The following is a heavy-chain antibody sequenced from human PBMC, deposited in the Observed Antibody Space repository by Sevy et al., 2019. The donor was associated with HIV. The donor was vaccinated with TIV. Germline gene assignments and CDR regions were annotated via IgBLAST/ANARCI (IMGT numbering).Heavy chain of an antibody. V-gene: IGHV1-24*01. J-gene: IGHJ4*02. CDR3: ATTKDYYEVIGSPFDY. CDR1: GYTLTKLS. CDR2: FDPEDGET. D-gene: IGHD3-22*01. Sequence: ASVKVSCKVSGYTLTKLSMHWVRQAPGKGLEWMGSFDPEDGETIYQQKLKGRVTMTEDTSTDTAYMELSSLRSEDTAVYYCATTKDYYEVIGSPFDYWGQGTLVTVSS.